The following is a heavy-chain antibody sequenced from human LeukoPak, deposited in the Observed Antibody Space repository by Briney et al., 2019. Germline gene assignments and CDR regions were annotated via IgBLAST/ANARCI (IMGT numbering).Heavy chain of an antibody. Sequence: SETLSLTCTVSGGSISSGSYYRSWIRQPAGKGLEWIGRIYTSGSTNYNPSLKSRVTISVDTSKNQFSLKLSSVTAADTAVYYCARVGGYYYYMDVWGKGTTVTVSS. CDR3: ARVGGYYYYMDV. CDR1: GGSISSGSYY. D-gene: IGHD1-26*01. V-gene: IGHV4-61*02. J-gene: IGHJ6*03. CDR2: IYTSGST.